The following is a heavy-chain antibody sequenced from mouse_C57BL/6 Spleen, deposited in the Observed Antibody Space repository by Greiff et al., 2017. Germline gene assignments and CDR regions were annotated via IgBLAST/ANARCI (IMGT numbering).Heavy chain of an antibody. D-gene: IGHD1-1*01. CDR2: ISYDGSN. CDR3: ARRYYGSSYFDY. Sequence: VQLKESGPGLVKPSQSLSLTCSVTGYSITSGYYWNWIRQFPGNKLEWMGYISYDGSNNYNPSLKNRISITRDTSKNQFFLKLNSVTTEDTATYYCARRYYGSSYFDYWGQGTTLTVSS. V-gene: IGHV3-6*01. J-gene: IGHJ2*01. CDR1: GYSITSGYY.